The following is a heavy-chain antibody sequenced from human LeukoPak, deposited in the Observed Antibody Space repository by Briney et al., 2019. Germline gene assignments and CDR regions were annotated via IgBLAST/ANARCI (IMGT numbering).Heavy chain of an antibody. CDR2: LSSDGSNK. V-gene: IGHV3-30-3*01. CDR1: GFTFSSYS. CDR3: ARVYYDSTGYPGGIDC. J-gene: IGHJ4*01. D-gene: IGHD3-22*01. Sequence: GRSLRLSCAASGFTFSSYSTHWVRQAPGKGLEWVAILSSDGSNKYYAESVKDRFTISRDNSKNTLYLQMNSLRPEDTAVYYCARVYYDSTGYPGGIDCWGHGTLVTVSS.